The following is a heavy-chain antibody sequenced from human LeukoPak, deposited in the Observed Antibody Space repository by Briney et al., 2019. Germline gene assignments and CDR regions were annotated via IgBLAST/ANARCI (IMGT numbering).Heavy chain of an antibody. J-gene: IGHJ5*02. V-gene: IGHV1-69*06. D-gene: IGHD6-19*01. Sequence: SVKVSCKASGYTFTGYYLHWVRQAPGQGLEWMGGIIPIFGTANYAQKFQGRVTITADKSTSTAYMELSSLRSEDTAVYYCARALYSSGWSKWGLNWFDPWGQGTLVTVSS. CDR1: GYTFTGYY. CDR2: IIPIFGTA. CDR3: ARALYSSGWSKWGLNWFDP.